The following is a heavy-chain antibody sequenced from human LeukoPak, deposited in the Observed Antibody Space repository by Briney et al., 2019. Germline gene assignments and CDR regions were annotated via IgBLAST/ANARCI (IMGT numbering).Heavy chain of an antibody. Sequence: SETLSLTCTVSGGSISSYYRSWIRQPPGKGLEWIGYIYYSGSTNYNPSLKSRVTISVDTSKNQFSLKLSSVTAADTAVYYCARLGSYPYFDYWGQGTLVTVSS. CDR1: GGSISSYY. CDR3: ARLGSYPYFDY. J-gene: IGHJ4*02. CDR2: IYYSGST. D-gene: IGHD1-26*01. V-gene: IGHV4-59*08.